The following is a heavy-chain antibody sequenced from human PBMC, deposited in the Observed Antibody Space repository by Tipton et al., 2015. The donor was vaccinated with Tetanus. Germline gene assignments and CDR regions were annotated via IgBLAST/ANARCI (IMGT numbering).Heavy chain of an antibody. V-gene: IGHV7-4-1*02. CDR3: AILHTKIPGY. J-gene: IGHJ4*02. D-gene: IGHD3-22*01. Sequence: QVQLVQSESELKKPGASVKVSCKASGYTFSNYAMNWVRQAPGKGLEWMGWINTITGNPTYAQGLTGRIVFSLDTSVSTAYLQISSLKVECTAVYYCAILHTKIPGYWGLGTLITVSS. CDR1: GYTFSNYA. CDR2: INTITGNP.